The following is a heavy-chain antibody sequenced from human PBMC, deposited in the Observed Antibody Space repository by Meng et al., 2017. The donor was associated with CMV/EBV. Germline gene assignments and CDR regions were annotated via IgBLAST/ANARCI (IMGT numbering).Heavy chain of an antibody. Sequence: LSLTCAVYGGSFSGYYWSWIRQPPGKGLEWIGEINHSGSTNYNPSLKSRVTISVDTSKNQFSLKLSSVTAADTAVYYCARHYYDSDYWGQGTLVTVSS. V-gene: IGHV4-34*01. CDR2: INHSGST. CDR3: ARHYYDSDY. CDR1: GGSFSGYY. D-gene: IGHD3-10*01. J-gene: IGHJ4*02.